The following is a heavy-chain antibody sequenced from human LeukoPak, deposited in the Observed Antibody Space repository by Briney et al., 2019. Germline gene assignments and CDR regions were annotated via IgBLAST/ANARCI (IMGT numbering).Heavy chain of an antibody. CDR2: FDPEDGET. V-gene: IGHV1-24*01. CDR3: ATEGLRAVPAANPYYYGMDV. Sequence: ASVKVSCKVSGYTLTELSMHWVRQAPGKGLEWMGGFDPEDGETIYAQKFQGRVTMTEDTSTDTAYMELSSLRSEDTAVYYCATEGLRAVPAANPYYYGMDVWGKGTTVTVSS. CDR1: GYTLTELS. D-gene: IGHD2-2*01. J-gene: IGHJ6*04.